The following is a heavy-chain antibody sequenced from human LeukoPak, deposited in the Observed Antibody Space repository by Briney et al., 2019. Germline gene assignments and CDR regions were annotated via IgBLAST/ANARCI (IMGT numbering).Heavy chain of an antibody. J-gene: IGHJ5*02. Sequence: RGSLRLSCAASGFTFSSYAMHWVRQAPGKGLEWVAVISVDGSNKYYADSVKGRFTLSRDNSKNTLYLQMNSLRAEDTAVYYCARDPRNFDWSAYGDNWFDPWGQGTLVTFST. CDR2: ISVDGSNK. V-gene: IGHV3-30-3*01. CDR1: GFTFSSYA. D-gene: IGHD3-9*01. CDR3: ARDPRNFDWSAYGDNWFDP.